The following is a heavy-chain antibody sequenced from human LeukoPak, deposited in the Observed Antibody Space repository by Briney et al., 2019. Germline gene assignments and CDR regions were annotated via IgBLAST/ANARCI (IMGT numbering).Heavy chain of an antibody. D-gene: IGHD6-13*01. J-gene: IGHJ6*02. CDR3: ARGAAAGLYCYGMDV. Sequence: SGGSLRLSCAASGFTVSSNYMSWVRQAPGKGLEWVSVIHSGGSTYHADSVKGRFTISRDKSKNTLYLQMSRLRVEDTAVYYCARGAAAGLYCYGMDVWGQGTTVTVSS. V-gene: IGHV3-66*01. CDR2: IHSGGST. CDR1: GFTVSSNY.